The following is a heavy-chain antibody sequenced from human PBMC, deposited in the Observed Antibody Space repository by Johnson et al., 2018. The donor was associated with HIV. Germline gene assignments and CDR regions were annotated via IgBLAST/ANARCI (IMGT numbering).Heavy chain of an antibody. Sequence: VQLVESGGGVVHPGGSLRLSCAASGFTFSAYAIHWVRQAPGKGLEYVSGISSDGGSTYYANSVKGRFTISRDNSKNTLYLQMGSLRAEDMAVYYCARCRDGYTLLSAFDIWGQGTMVTVS. CDR2: ISSDGGST. CDR3: ARCRDGYTLLSAFDI. D-gene: IGHD5-24*01. CDR1: GFTFSAYA. J-gene: IGHJ3*02. V-gene: IGHV3-64*01.